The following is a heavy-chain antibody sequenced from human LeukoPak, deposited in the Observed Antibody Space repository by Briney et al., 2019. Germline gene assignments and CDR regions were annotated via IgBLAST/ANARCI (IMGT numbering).Heavy chain of an antibody. V-gene: IGHV3-74*01. CDR3: AGSPPDYYDSSGYSRVGAFDI. CDR1: GFTFSSYW. D-gene: IGHD3-22*01. CDR2: INSDGSST. Sequence: PGGSLRLSCAASGFTFSSYWMHWVRQAPGKGLVWVSRINSDGSSTSYADSVKGRFTISRDNAKNTLYLQMNSLRAEDTAVYYCAGSPPDYYDSSGYSRVGAFDIWGQGTMVTVSS. J-gene: IGHJ3*02.